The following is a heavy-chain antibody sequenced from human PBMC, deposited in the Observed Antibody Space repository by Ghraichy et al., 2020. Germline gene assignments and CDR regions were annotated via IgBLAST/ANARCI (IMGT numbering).Heavy chain of an antibody. CDR3: AGAAPYYDFWSGATPNYYGMDV. D-gene: IGHD3-3*01. V-gene: IGHV1-18*04. CDR1: GYTFTSYG. J-gene: IGHJ6*02. Sequence: ASVKVSCKASGYTFTSYGISWVRQAPGQGLEWMGWISAYNGTTNYAQKLQRRVTMTTDTSTSTSYMELSSLSSDDTAVYYCAGAAPYYDFWSGATPNYYGMDVWGQGTTVTVSS. CDR2: ISAYNGTT.